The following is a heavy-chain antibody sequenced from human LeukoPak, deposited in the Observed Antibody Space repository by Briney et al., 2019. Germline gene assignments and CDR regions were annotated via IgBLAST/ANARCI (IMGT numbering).Heavy chain of an antibody. D-gene: IGHD3-3*01. CDR1: GYTFTGYY. CDR2: INPNSGGT. CDR3: ARPTERQYYDFWSGYYREYYFDY. J-gene: IGHJ4*02. V-gene: IGHV1-2*02. Sequence: ASVKVSCKASGYTFTGYYMHWVRQAPGQGLEWMGWINPNSGGTNYAQKFQGRVTMTRDTSISTAYMELSRLRSDDTAVYYCARPTERQYYDFWSGYYREYYFDYWGQGTLVTVSS.